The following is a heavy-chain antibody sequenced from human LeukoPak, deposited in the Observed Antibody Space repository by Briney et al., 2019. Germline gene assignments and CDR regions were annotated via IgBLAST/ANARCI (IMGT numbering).Heavy chain of an antibody. J-gene: IGHJ4*02. D-gene: IGHD5-12*01. V-gene: IGHV3-23*01. Sequence: PGGSLRLSCTASGFAFTSYALSWVRQAPGKRLEWVSAISGSGGSTYYADSVKGRFTISRDNFKNTLYLQMNSLRAEDTAVYYCANTGSGYDWGQGTLVTVSS. CDR2: ISGSGGST. CDR3: ANTGSGYD. CDR1: GFAFTSYA.